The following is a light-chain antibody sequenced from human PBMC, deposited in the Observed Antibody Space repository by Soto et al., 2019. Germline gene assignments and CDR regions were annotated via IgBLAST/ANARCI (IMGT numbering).Light chain of an antibody. CDR1: QDISTW. V-gene: IGKV1-12*01. Sequence: DIQMTQSPSSVSASIGDSLTITCRASQDISTWLAWYQQKPGKAPKLLIFAATSLQSGVPLRFSGSRSGTEFTLTISSLQPEDFATYYCQQASRFPCTFGQGTRLDI. CDR2: AAT. J-gene: IGKJ5*01. CDR3: QQASRFPCT.